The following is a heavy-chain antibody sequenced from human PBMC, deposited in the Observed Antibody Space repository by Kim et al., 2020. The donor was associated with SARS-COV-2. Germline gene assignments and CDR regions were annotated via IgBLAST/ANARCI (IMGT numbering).Heavy chain of an antibody. V-gene: IGHV4-61*01. D-gene: IGHD3-16*02. J-gene: IGHJ4*02. CDR2: IYYSGST. CDR1: GGSVSSGSYY. CDR3: ASEGDLGLNYDYVWGSYRYTYYFDY. Sequence: SETLSLTCTVSGGSVSSGSYYWSWIRQPPGKGLEWIGYIYYSGSTNYNPSLKSRVTISVDTSKNQFSLKLSSVTAADTAVYYCASEGDLGLNYDYVWGSYRYTYYFDYWGQGTLVTVSS.